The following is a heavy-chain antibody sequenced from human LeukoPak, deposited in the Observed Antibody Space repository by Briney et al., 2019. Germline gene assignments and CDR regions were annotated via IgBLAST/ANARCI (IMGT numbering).Heavy chain of an antibody. D-gene: IGHD3-16*01. CDR3: ARAWGMAKGLDY. CDR1: GFTFSSYG. V-gene: IGHV3-33*01. J-gene: IGHJ4*02. CDR2: IWYDGSNK. Sequence: GGSLRLSCVASGFTFSSYGMHWVRQAPGKGLEWVAVIWYDGSNKYYADSVKGRFTISRDNSKNTLYLQMNSLRAEDTAVYYCARAWGMAKGLDYWGQGTLVTVSS.